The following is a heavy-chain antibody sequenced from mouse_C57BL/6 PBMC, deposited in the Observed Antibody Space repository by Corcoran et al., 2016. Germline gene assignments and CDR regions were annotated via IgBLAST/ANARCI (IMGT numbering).Heavy chain of an antibody. CDR2: INTYSGVP. V-gene: IGHV9-3*01. CDR1: GYTFTTYG. Sequence: QIQLVQSGPELKKPGETVKISCKASGYTFTTYGMSWVKQAPGKGLKWMGWINTYSGVPTYADDFKGRFAFSLETSASTAYLQINNLKNEDTATYFCARSHYDYDEDYWGQGTTLTVSS. CDR3: ARSHYDYDEDY. J-gene: IGHJ2*01. D-gene: IGHD2-4*01.